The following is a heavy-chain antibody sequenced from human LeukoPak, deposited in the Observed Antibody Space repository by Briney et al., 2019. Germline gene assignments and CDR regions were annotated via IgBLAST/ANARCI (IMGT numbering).Heavy chain of an antibody. J-gene: IGHJ4*02. CDR1: GFTVSSNY. CDR3: AKAYWNYDYFDY. Sequence: PGGSLRLSCAASGFTVSSNYMSWVRQAPGKGLEWVAVISYDGSNKYYADSVKGRFTISRDNSKNTLYLQMNSLRAEDTAVYYCAKAYWNYDYFDYWGQGTLVTVSS. CDR2: ISYDGSNK. V-gene: IGHV3-30*18. D-gene: IGHD1-7*01.